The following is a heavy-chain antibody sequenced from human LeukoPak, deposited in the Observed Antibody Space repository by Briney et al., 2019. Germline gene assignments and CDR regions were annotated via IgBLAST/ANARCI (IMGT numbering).Heavy chain of an antibody. CDR1: GGSISSGSYY. CDR3: ARERFIAVALTYFDL. D-gene: IGHD6-19*01. CDR2: IYTSGST. Sequence: SQTLSLTCTVSGGSISSGSYYWSWIRQPAGKGLEWIGRIYTSGSTNYNPSLKSRVTISVDTSKNQFSLKLSSVTAADTAVYYCARERFIAVALTYFDLWAVAPWSLSPQ. J-gene: IGHJ2*01. V-gene: IGHV4-61*02.